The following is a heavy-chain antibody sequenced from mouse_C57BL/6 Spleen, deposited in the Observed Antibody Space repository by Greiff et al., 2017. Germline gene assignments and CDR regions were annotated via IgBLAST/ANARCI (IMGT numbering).Heavy chain of an antibody. V-gene: IGHV5-17*01. Sequence: DVQLQESGGGLVKPGGSLKLSCAASGFTFSDYGMHWVRQAPEKGLEWVAYISSGSSTIYYADTVKGRFTISRDNAKNTLFLQMTSLRSEDTAMYYCARRTPYAMDYWGQGTSVTVSS. CDR1: GFTFSDYG. J-gene: IGHJ4*01. CDR2: ISSGSSTI. CDR3: ARRTPYAMDY.